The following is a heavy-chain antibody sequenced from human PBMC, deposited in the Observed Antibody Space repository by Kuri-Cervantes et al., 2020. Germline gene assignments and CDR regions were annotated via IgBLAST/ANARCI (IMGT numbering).Heavy chain of an antibody. D-gene: IGHD5/OR15-5a*01. CDR1: GFTFSSYS. J-gene: IGHJ4*02. Sequence: GESLKISCAASGFTFSSYSMNWVRQAPGKGLEWVSSISSSSSYIYYADSVKGRFTISRDNTKNSLYLQMNGLKNEDTALYYCARGHMSTGTYFFDYWGPGTLVTVSS. V-gene: IGHV3-21*04. CDR3: ARGHMSTGTYFFDY. CDR2: ISSSSSYI.